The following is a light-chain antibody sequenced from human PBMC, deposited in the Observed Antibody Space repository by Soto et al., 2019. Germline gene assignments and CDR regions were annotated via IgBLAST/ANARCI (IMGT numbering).Light chain of an antibody. J-gene: IGKJ1*01. V-gene: IGKV1-5*03. CDR3: PQYNSYSRT. CDR1: QSISSW. Sequence: IQVTDSPSALSASIGDRVTITCRASQSISSWLAWYQQKPGKAPKLLIYKASSLESGVPSRFSGSGSGTEFTLTISSLQPDDFAPYYCPQYNSYSRTFGQGTIVDI. CDR2: KAS.